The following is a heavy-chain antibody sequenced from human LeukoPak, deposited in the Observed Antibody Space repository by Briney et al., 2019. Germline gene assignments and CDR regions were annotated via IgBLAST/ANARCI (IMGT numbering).Heavy chain of an antibody. D-gene: IGHD3-10*01. CDR3: APLIGAYFDY. V-gene: IGHV1-3*04. CDR2: INTDNGNT. J-gene: IGHJ4*02. CDR1: GYTFTKHP. Sequence: ASVTVSCTTSGYTFTKHPMHWVRQAPGQRLEWMGWINTDNGNTKYSEKFQGRVAITRDTSASTAYMELNSLTSEDTALYYCAPLIGAYFDYWGQGTLVTVSS.